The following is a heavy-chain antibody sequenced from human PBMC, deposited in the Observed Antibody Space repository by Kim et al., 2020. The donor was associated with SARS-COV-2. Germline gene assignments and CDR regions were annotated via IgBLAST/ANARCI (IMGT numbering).Heavy chain of an antibody. V-gene: IGHV3-64D*06. CDR3: VKSVTLAANSDAFDI. D-gene: IGHD6-13*01. Sequence: DSVKGRVTISRDNSKNTLYLQMSSLRAEDTAVYYCVKSVTLAANSDAFDIWGQGTMVTVSS. J-gene: IGHJ3*02.